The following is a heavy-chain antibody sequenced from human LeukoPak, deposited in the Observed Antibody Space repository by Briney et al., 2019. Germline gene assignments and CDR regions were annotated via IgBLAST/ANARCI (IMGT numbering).Heavy chain of an antibody. CDR1: GFTFSTYC. D-gene: IGHD3-16*01. CDR3: ATNMLTFEEIDS. J-gene: IGHJ4*02. Sequence: PGGSLRLSCAASGFTFSTYCMTWVRQAPGKGLEWVSSITDSSEFIYYADSVKGRFTISRDNAKNSLYLQMNSLRAEDTAIYYCATNMLTFEEIDSWGQGTLVTVSS. V-gene: IGHV3-21*01. CDR2: ITDSSEFI.